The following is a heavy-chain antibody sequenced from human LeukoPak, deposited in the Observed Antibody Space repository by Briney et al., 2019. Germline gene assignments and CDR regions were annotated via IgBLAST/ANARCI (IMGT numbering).Heavy chain of an antibody. V-gene: IGHV4-34*01. CDR3: ARHMKSDYGDSVPRPTRSFNNWFDP. CDR1: GGSFSGYY. Sequence: SETLSLTCAVYGGSFSGYYWSWIRQPPGKGLEWIGEINHSGSTNYNPSLKSRVTISVDTSKNQFSLKLSSVTAADTAVYYCARHMKSDYGDSVPRPTRSFNNWFDPWGQGTLVTVSS. J-gene: IGHJ5*02. D-gene: IGHD4-17*01. CDR2: INHSGST.